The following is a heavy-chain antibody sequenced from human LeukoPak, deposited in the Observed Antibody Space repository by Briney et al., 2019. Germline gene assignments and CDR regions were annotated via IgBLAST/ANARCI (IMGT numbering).Heavy chain of an antibody. CDR2: ISAYNGNT. V-gene: IGHV1-18*01. Sequence: ASVKVSCKASGYTFTSYAISWVRQAPGQGLEWMGWISAYNGNTNYAQKLQGRVTMTTDTSTSTAYMELRSLRSDDTAVYYCARARRGSSWSLWVYWGQGTLVTVSS. J-gene: IGHJ4*02. CDR3: ARARRGSSWSLWVY. D-gene: IGHD6-13*01. CDR1: GYTFTSYA.